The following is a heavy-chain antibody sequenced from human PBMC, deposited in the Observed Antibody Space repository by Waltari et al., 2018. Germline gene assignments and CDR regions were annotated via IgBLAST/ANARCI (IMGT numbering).Heavy chain of an antibody. Sequence: EMQLVESGGGLVQPGGSLRLSCAASGVTFSNYERNWVRRAPGKGLEWVSYISLTGTKTYYADSVKGRFTVSRDNAKKTLYLQMNSLRVEDTAVYYCARVGLGLWGQGTRVTVSS. J-gene: IGHJ3*01. CDR1: GVTFSNYE. CDR3: ARVGLGL. V-gene: IGHV3-48*03. D-gene: IGHD3-9*01. CDR2: ISLTGTKT.